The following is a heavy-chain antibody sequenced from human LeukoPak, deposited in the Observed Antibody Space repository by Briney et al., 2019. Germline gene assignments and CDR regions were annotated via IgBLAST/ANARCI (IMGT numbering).Heavy chain of an antibody. CDR1: GYTFTGYY. CDR2: INPNSGGT. J-gene: IGHJ4*02. V-gene: IGHV1-2*02. CDR3: ARDPPYDFWSGYIRPEDY. D-gene: IGHD3-3*01. Sequence: GASVKVSCKASGYTFTGYYMHWVRQAPGQGLEWMGWINPNSGGTNYAQKFQGRVTMTRDTSISTAYMELSRLRSDDTAVYYCARDPPYDFWSGYIRPEDYWGQGTLVTVSS.